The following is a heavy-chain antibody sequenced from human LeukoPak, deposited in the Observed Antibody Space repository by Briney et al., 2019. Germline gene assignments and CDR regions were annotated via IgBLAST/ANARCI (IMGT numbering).Heavy chain of an antibody. CDR1: GYTFTSFG. D-gene: IGHD3-22*01. V-gene: IGHV1-18*01. CDR3: ARDFSSGYPDLFDP. J-gene: IGHJ5*02. CDR2: INTYSGHT. Sequence: ASVKVSCKASGYTFTSFGISWVRQAPGQGLEWMGWINTYSGHTNSAQKFQGRVTMTADPSTNTAYMELRSLRSDDTAVYYCARDFSSGYPDLFDPWGQGTLVTVSS.